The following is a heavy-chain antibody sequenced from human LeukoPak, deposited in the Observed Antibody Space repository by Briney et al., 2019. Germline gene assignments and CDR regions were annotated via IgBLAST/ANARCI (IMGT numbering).Heavy chain of an antibody. CDR2: ISAYNGNT. V-gene: IGHV1-18*01. J-gene: IGHJ4*02. Sequence: WASVKVSCKASGYTFTSYGISWVRQAPGQGLEWMGWISAYNGNTNYAQKFQGRVTMTRDTSTSTVYMELSSLRSEDTAVYYCARGGNYAFDYWGQGTLVTVSS. D-gene: IGHD1-7*01. CDR3: ARGGNYAFDY. CDR1: GYTFTSYG.